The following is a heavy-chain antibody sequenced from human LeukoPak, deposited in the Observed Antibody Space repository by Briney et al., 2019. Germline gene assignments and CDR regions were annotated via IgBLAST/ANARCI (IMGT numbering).Heavy chain of an antibody. CDR1: GGSISSGSYY. CDR2: IYTSGST. Sequence: SETLSLTCTVSGGSISSGSYYWSWIRQPAGKGLEWIGRIYTSGSTNYNPSLKSRVTMSVDTSKNQFSLKLSSVTAADTAVYYCARGVTTVTTINWFDPWGQGTLVTVSS. J-gene: IGHJ5*02. V-gene: IGHV4-61*02. D-gene: IGHD4-17*01. CDR3: ARGVTTVTTINWFDP.